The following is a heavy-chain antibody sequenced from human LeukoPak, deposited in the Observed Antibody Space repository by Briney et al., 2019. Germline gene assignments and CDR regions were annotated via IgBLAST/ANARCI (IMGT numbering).Heavy chain of an antibody. CDR1: GYTFTSYD. V-gene: IGHV1-8*01. Sequence: GASVKVSCKASGYTFTSYDINWVRQATGQGLEWMGWMNPNSGNTGYAQKFQGRVTMTRNTSISTAYMELSSLRSEDTAVYYCASRYYDSSGYYAYAFDIWGQGTMVTVSS. CDR2: MNPNSGNT. D-gene: IGHD3-22*01. J-gene: IGHJ3*02. CDR3: ASRYYDSSGYYAYAFDI.